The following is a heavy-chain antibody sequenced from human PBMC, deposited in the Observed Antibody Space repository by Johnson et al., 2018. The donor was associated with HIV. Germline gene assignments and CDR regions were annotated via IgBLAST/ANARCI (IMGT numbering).Heavy chain of an antibody. CDR2: IWYDGSNK. D-gene: IGHD6-6*01. CDR1: GFTFSSYA. Sequence: QVQLVESGGGLVQPGGSLRLSCAASGFTFSSYAMHWVRQAPGKGLEWVAVIWYDGSNKYYADSVKGRFTISRDNSKNTLYLQMSSLRAEDTAVYYCARVYSSSSAHAFDIWGQGTMVTVSS. J-gene: IGHJ3*02. V-gene: IGHV3-30*04. CDR3: ARVYSSSSAHAFDI.